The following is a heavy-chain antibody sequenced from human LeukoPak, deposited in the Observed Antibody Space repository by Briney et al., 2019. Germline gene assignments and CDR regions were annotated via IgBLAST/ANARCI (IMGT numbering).Heavy chain of an antibody. CDR3: ARQELYGGNLY. Sequence: PSETLSLTCTVSGGSISSYYWSCIRQPPGKGLEWIGYIYYSRSTNYNPSLKSRVTISVDTSKNQFPLKLSSVTAEDTAVYYCARQELYGGNLYWGQGTLVTVSS. J-gene: IGHJ4*02. D-gene: IGHD4-23*01. V-gene: IGHV4-59*08. CDR1: GGSISSYY. CDR2: IYYSRST.